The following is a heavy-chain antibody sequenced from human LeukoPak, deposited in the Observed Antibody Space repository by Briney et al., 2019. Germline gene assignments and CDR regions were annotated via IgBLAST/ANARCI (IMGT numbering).Heavy chain of an antibody. CDR3: ATVIVGAISPGNWFDP. Sequence: ASVKVSCKVSGYTLTELSMHWVRQAPGKGLEWMGGFDPEDGETIYAQKFQGGVTMTEDTSTDTAYMELSSLRSEDTAVYYCATVIVGAISPGNWFDPWGQGTLVTVSS. CDR1: GYTLTELS. J-gene: IGHJ5*02. CDR2: FDPEDGET. V-gene: IGHV1-24*01. D-gene: IGHD1-26*01.